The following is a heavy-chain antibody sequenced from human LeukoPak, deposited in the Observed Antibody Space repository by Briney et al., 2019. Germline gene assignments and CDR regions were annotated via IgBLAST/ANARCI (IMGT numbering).Heavy chain of an antibody. Sequence: VSRINGDGTKTLYADSVKGRFSMSRDNAKNTLYLEMNSLRVENTAVYYCARGAGHSENWGQGTLVTVSS. J-gene: IGHJ4*02. V-gene: IGHV3-74*01. CDR2: INGDGTKT. CDR3: ARGAGHSEN. D-gene: IGHD4/OR15-4a*01.